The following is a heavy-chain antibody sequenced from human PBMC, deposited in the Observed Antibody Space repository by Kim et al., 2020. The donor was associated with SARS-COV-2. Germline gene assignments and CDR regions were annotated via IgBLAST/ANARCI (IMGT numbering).Heavy chain of an antibody. D-gene: IGHD3-10*01. CDR2: IYYSGST. CDR3: AREIPLGDGYYVSAFDI. CDR1: GGSISSYY. J-gene: IGHJ3*02. V-gene: IGHV4-59*13. Sequence: SETLSLTCTVSGGSISSYYWSWIRQPPGKGLEWIGYIYYSGSTNYNPSLKSRVTISVDTSKNQFSLKLSSVTAADTAVYYCAREIPLGDGYYVSAFDIWGQGTMVTVSS.